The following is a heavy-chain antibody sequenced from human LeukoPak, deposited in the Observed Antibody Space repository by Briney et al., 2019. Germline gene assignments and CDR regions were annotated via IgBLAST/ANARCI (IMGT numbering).Heavy chain of an antibody. V-gene: IGHV3-9*01. J-gene: IGHJ4*02. Sequence: QTGGSLRLSCAAPGFTFDDYAMHWVRQAPGKGLEWVSGISWNSGSIGYADSVKGRFTISRDNAKNSLYLQMNSLRAEDTALYYCAKDKSGRSSCWSHFDYWGQGTLVTVSS. CDR1: GFTFDDYA. CDR3: AKDKSGRSSCWSHFDY. D-gene: IGHD6-13*01. CDR2: ISWNSGSI.